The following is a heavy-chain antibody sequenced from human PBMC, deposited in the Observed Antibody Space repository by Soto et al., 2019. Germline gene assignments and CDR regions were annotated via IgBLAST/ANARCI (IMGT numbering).Heavy chain of an antibody. CDR1: GFTFSSYA. D-gene: IGHD3-9*01. CDR3: ARGPHFLTGYTHWYFDL. CDR2: IWYDGSYK. J-gene: IGHJ2*01. Sequence: QVQLVESGGGVVQPGKSLRVSCAASGFTFSSYAMHWVRQAPGKGLEWVAIIWYDGSYKYYADSVKGRFTISRDNSKNTLYLQMNSLRAEDTSVYYCARGPHFLTGYTHWYFDLWGRGTLVTVSS. V-gene: IGHV3-33*01.